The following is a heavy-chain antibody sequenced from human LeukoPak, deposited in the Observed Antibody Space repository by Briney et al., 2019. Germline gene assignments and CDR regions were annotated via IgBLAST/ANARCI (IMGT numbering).Heavy chain of an antibody. CDR1: GFTFSSYG. CDR2: IWYDGSNK. CDR3: ARGLQVIYGMDV. Sequence: GGSLRLSCAASGFTFSSYGMNWVRQAPGRGLEWVAVIWYDGSNKYYADSVKGRFTISRDNSKNTLYLQMNSLRAEDTAVYYCARGLQVIYGMDVWGKGTTVTVSS. D-gene: IGHD2-21*01. V-gene: IGHV3-33*01. J-gene: IGHJ6*04.